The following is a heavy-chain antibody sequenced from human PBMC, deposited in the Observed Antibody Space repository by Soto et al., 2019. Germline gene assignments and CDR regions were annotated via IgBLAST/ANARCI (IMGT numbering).Heavy chain of an antibody. CDR3: ARHMAA. D-gene: IGHD2-21*01. CDR2: INPSGGTT. J-gene: IGHJ4*02. V-gene: IGHV1-46*01. Sequence: QVQVVQSGAEVKKPGASVKVSCKTSGNSFINYYMHWVRQAPGQGLEWMGIINPSGGTTNYAKKFQGRVTMTRDTYTSTFYMELSSLRSEDTAAYFCARHMAAWGPGTLVTVSS. CDR1: GNSFINYY.